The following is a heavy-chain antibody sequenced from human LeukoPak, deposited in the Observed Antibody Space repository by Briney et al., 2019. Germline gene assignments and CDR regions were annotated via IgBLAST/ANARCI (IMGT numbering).Heavy chain of an antibody. J-gene: IGHJ5*02. CDR1: GGSISSYY. D-gene: IGHD3-3*01. Sequence: ASETLSLTCTVSGGSISSYYWSWIRQPPGKGLEWIGYIYTSGSTNYNPSLKSRVTISVDTSMNQFSLKLSAVTAADTAVYYCARRYYDFWSGFIDPWGQGTLVTVSS. V-gene: IGHV4-4*09. CDR3: ARRYYDFWSGFIDP. CDR2: IYTSGST.